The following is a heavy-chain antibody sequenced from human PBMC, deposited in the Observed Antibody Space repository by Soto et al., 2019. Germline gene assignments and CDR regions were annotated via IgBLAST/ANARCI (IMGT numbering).Heavy chain of an antibody. V-gene: IGHV4-59*01. CDR3: ARETSVGTSPFSNSGWYGYFDS. D-gene: IGHD6-19*01. Sequence: PSETLSLTCTVSGGSISPYYWSWIRQPPGGGLEWIGYIFHTGTPRYSPSLESRVTLSADSSKNQVYLKLTSVTAADTAVYFCARETSVGTSPFSNSGWYGYFDSWGPGALVTVSS. CDR1: GGSISPYY. CDR2: IFHTGTP. J-gene: IGHJ4*02.